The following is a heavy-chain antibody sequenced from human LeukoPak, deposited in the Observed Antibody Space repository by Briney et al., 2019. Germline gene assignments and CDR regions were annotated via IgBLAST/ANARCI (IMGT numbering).Heavy chain of an antibody. V-gene: IGHV3-23*01. CDR2: ISGSGGST. CDR3: AKGPMVRGALDY. D-gene: IGHD3-10*01. Sequence: GGSLRLSCAASGFTFSSYAMSWVRQAPGKGLEWVSAISGSGGSTYYADSEKGRFTISRDNSKNTLYLQMNSLRAEDTAVYYCAKGPMVRGALDYWGQGILVTVSS. CDR1: GFTFSSYA. J-gene: IGHJ4*02.